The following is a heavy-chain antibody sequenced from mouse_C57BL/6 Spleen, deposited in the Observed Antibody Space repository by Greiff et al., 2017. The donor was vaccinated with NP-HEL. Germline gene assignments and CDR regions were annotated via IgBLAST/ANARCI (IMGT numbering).Heavy chain of an antibody. D-gene: IGHD4-1*02. CDR2: ISYDGSN. V-gene: IGHV3-6*01. CDR3: AREVNWDGSYAMDY. Sequence: VQLKESGPGLVKPSQSLSLTCSVTGYSITSGYYWNWIRQFPGNKLEWMGYISYDGSNNYNPSLKNRISITRDTSKNQFFLKLNSVTTEDTATYYCAREVNWDGSYAMDYWGQGTSVTVSS. J-gene: IGHJ4*01. CDR1: GYSITSGYY.